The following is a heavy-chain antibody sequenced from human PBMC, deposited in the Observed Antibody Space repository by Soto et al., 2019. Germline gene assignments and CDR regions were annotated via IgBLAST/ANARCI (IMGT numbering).Heavy chain of an antibody. CDR2: IYPGDSDT. V-gene: IGHV5-51*01. D-gene: IGHD1-1*01. CDR1: GYSFTSYW. CDR3: ARRVNGVGRDGYYYMDV. Sequence: GESLKISCKGSGYSFTSYWIGWVRQMPGKGLEWMGIIYPGDSDTRYSPSFQGQVTISADKSISTAYLQWSSLKASDTAMYYCARRVNGVGRDGYYYMDVWGKGTTVTVSS. J-gene: IGHJ6*03.